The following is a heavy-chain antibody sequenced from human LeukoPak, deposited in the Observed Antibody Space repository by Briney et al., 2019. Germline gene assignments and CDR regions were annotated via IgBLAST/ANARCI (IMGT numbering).Heavy chain of an antibody. CDR3: ASRQILVRGVIFDY. CDR2: IYHGGST. CDR1: DFSISSGYY. D-gene: IGHD3-10*01. V-gene: IGHV4-38-2*02. Sequence: ASGTLSLTCTVSDFSISSGYYWGWVRQPPGKGLEWIGSIYHGGSTYYNPSLKSRVTISADTSKNQFSLKLTSVTAADTAVYYCASRQILVRGVIFDYWGQGTVVTVSS. J-gene: IGHJ4*02.